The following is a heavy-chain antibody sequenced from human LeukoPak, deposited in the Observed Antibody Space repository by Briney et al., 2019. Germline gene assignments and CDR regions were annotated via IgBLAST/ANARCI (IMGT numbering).Heavy chain of an antibody. CDR3: ARGTIAAAGYYYFDY. CDR2: IKQDGSER. J-gene: IGHJ4*02. Sequence: PGGSLRLSCAASGFTFSSYWMSWVRQAPGKGLEWVATIKQDGSERYYVESVKGRFTISRDNAKNSLYLQMNSLRAEDTAVYYCARGTIAAAGYYYFDYWGQGTQVTVSS. D-gene: IGHD6-13*01. V-gene: IGHV3-7*04. CDR1: GFTFSSYW.